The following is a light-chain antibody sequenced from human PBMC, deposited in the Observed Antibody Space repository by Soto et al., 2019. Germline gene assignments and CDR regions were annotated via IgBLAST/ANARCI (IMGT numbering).Light chain of an antibody. V-gene: IGKV3-15*01. CDR1: QSVGTN. CDR2: GAS. Sequence: ETVMTQSPATLSVSPGDRATLSCRASQSVGTNLAWFQQKPGQAPSLLIYGASTRATGIPNRFSGSGSGTEFTLTISSLQSEDFVVYYCQQYYDWPRTFGQGTKVEIK. J-gene: IGKJ1*01. CDR3: QQYYDWPRT.